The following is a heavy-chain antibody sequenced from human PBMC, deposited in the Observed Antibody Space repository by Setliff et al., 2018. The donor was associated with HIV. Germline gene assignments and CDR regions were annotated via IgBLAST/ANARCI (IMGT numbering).Heavy chain of an antibody. V-gene: IGHV4-39*01. D-gene: IGHD4-17*01. J-gene: IGHJ4*02. CDR2: IYQSGST. Sequence: PSETLSLTCAVYGASISNSNSYWGWIRQPPGKRLEWLGSIYQSGSTSYNPSLSSRLTISVDTSKNQVSLRLSSVTAADTAVYYCASSTTVVTPFFDYWGQGTLVTVSS. CDR3: ASSTTVVTPFFDY. CDR1: GASISNSNSY.